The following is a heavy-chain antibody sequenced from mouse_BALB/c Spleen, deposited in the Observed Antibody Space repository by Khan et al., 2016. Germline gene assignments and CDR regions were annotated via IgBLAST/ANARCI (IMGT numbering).Heavy chain of an antibody. Sequence: VQLKESGGGSVKPGGSLKLSCEVSGFTFSSYVMSWIRQTPEKRLEWVASISSSGRTYYPDSVKVRFTISRDNDRNVVYLQMSSRRSEDMAMYYCAREAYRYDEYYFDYWGQGTTLTVSS. CDR1: GFTFSSYV. CDR2: ISSSGRT. CDR3: AREAYRYDEYYFDY. D-gene: IGHD2-14*01. J-gene: IGHJ2*01. V-gene: IGHV5-6-5*01.